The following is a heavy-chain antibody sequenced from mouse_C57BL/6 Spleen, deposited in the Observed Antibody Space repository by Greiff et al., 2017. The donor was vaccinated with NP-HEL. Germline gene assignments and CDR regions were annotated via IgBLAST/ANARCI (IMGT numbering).Heavy chain of an antibody. CDR2: IYPSDSET. Sequence: QVQLQQSGAELVRPGSSVKLSCKASGYTFTSYWMDWVKQRPGQGLEWIGNIYPSDSETHYNQKFKDKATLTVDKSSSTAYMQLSSLTSEDSAVYYGARGGSAWFGDWGQGILVTVSA. CDR3: ARGGSAWFGD. J-gene: IGHJ3*01. V-gene: IGHV1-61*01. CDR1: GYTFTSYW. D-gene: IGHD1-1*02.